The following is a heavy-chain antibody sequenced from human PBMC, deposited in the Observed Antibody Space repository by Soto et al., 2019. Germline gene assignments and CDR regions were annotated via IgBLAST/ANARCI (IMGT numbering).Heavy chain of an antibody. CDR1: GGSISSDDYY. J-gene: IGHJ4*02. CDR3: VREGTNLSPRGYIMAAGHVDS. D-gene: IGHD5-12*01. CDR2: IFYSGNT. V-gene: IGHV4-30-4*01. Sequence: QVQLQESGPGLVKPSQTLSLTCTVSGGSISSDDYYWSWIRQTPGRGLEWIGCIFYSGNTYYNPWRNIRVSISVDTSKDHFSLKLTSVTDTDTAVYYCVREGTNLSPRGYIMAAGHVDSWGQGALVTVSS.